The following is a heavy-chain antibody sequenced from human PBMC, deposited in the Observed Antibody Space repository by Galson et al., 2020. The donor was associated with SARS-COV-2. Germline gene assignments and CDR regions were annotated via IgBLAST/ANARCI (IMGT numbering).Heavy chain of an antibody. CDR1: GFTFSSYW. CDR2: IKQDGSEK. Sequence: QLGESLKISCAASGFTFSSYWMSWVRQAPGKGLEWVANIKQDGSEKYYVDSVKGRFTISRDNAKNSLYLQTNSLRAEDTAVYYCARDPAYYYDSRGFDYWGQGTLVTVSS. CDR3: ARDPAYYYDSRGFDY. J-gene: IGHJ4*02. D-gene: IGHD3-22*01. V-gene: IGHV3-7*01.